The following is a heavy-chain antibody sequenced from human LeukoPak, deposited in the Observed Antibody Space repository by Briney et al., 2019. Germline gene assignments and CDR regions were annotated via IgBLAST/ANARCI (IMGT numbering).Heavy chain of an antibody. V-gene: IGHV4-34*01. J-gene: IGHJ4*02. CDR3: ARGRWFGELLWGFFDY. CDR1: GGSFSGYY. Sequence: SSETLSLTCAVYGGSFSGYYWSWIRQPPGKGLEWIGEINHSGSTNYNPSLKSRVTISVDTSKNQFSLKLSSVTAADTAMYYCARGRWFGELLWGFFDYWGQGTLVTVSS. D-gene: IGHD3-10*01. CDR2: INHSGST.